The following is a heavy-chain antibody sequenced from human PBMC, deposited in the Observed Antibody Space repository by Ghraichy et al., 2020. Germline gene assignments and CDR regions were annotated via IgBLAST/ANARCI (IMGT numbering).Heavy chain of an antibody. CDR1: GFTFSSYS. V-gene: IGHV3-21*01. Sequence: GESLNISCAASGFTFSSYSMNWVRQAPGKGLEWVSSISSSSSYIYYADSVKGRFTISRDNAKNSLYLQMNSLRAEDTAVYYCARADWNYVHFDYWGQGTLVTVSS. CDR2: ISSSSSYI. J-gene: IGHJ4*02. CDR3: ARADWNYVHFDY. D-gene: IGHD1-7*01.